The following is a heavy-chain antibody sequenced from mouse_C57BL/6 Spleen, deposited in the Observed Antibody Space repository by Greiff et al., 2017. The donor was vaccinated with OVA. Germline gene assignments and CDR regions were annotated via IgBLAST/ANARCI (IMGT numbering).Heavy chain of an antibody. D-gene: IGHD1-2*01. Sequence: QVQLQQPGAELVKPGASVKLSCKASGYTFTSYWMQWVKQRPGQGLEWIGEIDPSDSYTNYNQKFKGKATLTVDTSSSTAYMQLSSLTSEDSAVYYCARPSLSPPGPFAYWGQGTLVTVSA. CDR2: IDPSDSYT. CDR1: GYTFTSYW. CDR3: ARPSLSPPGPFAY. V-gene: IGHV1-50*01. J-gene: IGHJ3*01.